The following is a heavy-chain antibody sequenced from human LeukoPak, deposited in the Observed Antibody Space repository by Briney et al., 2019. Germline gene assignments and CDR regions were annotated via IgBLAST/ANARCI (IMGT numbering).Heavy chain of an antibody. J-gene: IGHJ3*02. Sequence: ASVKVSCKASGYTFTKYAVNWVRQAPGQGLEWMGGFDPEDGETIYAQKFQGRVTMTEDTSTDTAYMELSSLRSEDTAVYYCAATWWLVKGLDAFDIWGQGTMVTVSS. V-gene: IGHV1-24*01. CDR1: GYTFTKYA. D-gene: IGHD6-19*01. CDR3: AATWWLVKGLDAFDI. CDR2: FDPEDGET.